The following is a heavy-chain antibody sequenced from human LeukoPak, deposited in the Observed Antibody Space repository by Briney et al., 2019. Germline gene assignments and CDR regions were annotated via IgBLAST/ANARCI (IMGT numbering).Heavy chain of an antibody. J-gene: IGHJ1*01. V-gene: IGHV3-48*03. CDR3: ARELSGASGPGWCLR. Sequence: GGSLRLSCAASGFAFSSYGMNWVRQAPGKGLEGVSYISRSGSTIYYADSLKGRFTISRANATNTLNFQMNSLRAEDTAVYYCARELSGASGPGWCLRWGRGALVTVSS. CDR1: GFAFSSYG. D-gene: IGHD2-21*02. CDR2: ISRSGSTI.